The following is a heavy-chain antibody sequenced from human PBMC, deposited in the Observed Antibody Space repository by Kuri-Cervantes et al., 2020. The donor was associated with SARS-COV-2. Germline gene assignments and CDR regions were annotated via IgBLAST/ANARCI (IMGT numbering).Heavy chain of an antibody. CDR1: GFTFSSYD. V-gene: IGHV3-13*04. D-gene: IGHD1-1*01. Sequence: GGSLRLSCAASGFTFSSYDMHWVRQATGKGLEWVSAIGTAGDTYYPGSVKGRFTISRENAKNSLYLQMNSLRAGDTAVYYCARGDVQSVVDAFDIWGQGTMVNVSS. J-gene: IGHJ3*02. CDR2: IGTAGDT. CDR3: ARGDVQSVVDAFDI.